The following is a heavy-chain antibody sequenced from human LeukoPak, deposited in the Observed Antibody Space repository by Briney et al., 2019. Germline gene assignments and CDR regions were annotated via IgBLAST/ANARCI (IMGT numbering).Heavy chain of an antibody. CDR3: VRDATRGGDFGF. CDR1: GFTFSNYW. V-gene: IGHV3-7*04. Sequence: PGGSLRLSCAASGFTFSNYWMAWVRQAPGKGLEWVAKMKQDGSAEEYVDSAKGRFTVSRDNAKNSLYLQMNSLRPEDTALYYCVRDATRGGDFGFWGQGTLVTVSS. CDR2: MKQDGSAE. D-gene: IGHD5-24*01. J-gene: IGHJ4*02.